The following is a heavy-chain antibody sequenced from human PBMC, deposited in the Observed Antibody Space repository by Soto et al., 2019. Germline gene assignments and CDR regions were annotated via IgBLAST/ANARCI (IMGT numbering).Heavy chain of an antibody. V-gene: IGHV1-69*13. Sequence: SVKVSCKASGGTFSSYAISWVRQAPGQGLEWMGGIIPIFGTANYAQKFQGRVTITADESTSTAYMELSSLRSEGTAVYYCASYLNIVLVPATLDVWGQGTTVTVSS. D-gene: IGHD2-2*01. J-gene: IGHJ6*02. CDR1: GGTFSSYA. CDR3: ASYLNIVLVPATLDV. CDR2: IIPIFGTA.